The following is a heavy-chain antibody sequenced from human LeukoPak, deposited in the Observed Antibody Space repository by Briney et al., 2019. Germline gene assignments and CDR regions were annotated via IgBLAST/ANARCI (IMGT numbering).Heavy chain of an antibody. Sequence: ASVKVSCKASGYTFTSNYIHWVRQAPGQGLEWMGMIYPRDGSTSYAQKFQGGVTVTRDASTSTVHKELSGLRSEDTAVYYCARVYNNNYFDHWGQGTLVTVSS. CDR2: IYPRDGST. J-gene: IGHJ4*02. CDR3: ARVYNNNYFDH. D-gene: IGHD1-14*01. V-gene: IGHV1-46*01. CDR1: GYTFTSNY.